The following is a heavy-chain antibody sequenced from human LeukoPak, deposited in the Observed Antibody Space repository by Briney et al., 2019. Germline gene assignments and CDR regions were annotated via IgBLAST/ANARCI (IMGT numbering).Heavy chain of an antibody. CDR1: GDSMSSYF. V-gene: IGHV4-59*01. Sequence: SETLSLTCTVSGDSMSSYFWTWIRQSPGKGLEWIGCIYYSGTTNYNPSLKSRVTISVDTSKNQFSLKLTSVTAADTAVYYCARAKASDVWGEGTTVTVSS. J-gene: IGHJ6*04. CDR3: ARAKASDV. CDR2: IYYSGTT.